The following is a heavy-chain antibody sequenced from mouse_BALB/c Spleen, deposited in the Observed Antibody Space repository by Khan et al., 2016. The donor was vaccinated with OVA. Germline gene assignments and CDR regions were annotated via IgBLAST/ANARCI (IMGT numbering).Heavy chain of an antibody. Sequence: EVQRVESGGDLVKPGGSLKLSCAASGFTFSTFGMSWVRQTPDKRLEWVATISTGGSYTYYPDIVKGRFIISRDNAKNTLDLQMSSLKSEDTAKYYCTRLAYYYDSEGFAYWGQGTLVTVAA. D-gene: IGHD1-1*01. CDR3: TRLAYYYDSEGFAY. CDR1: GFTFSTFG. CDR2: ISTGGSYT. V-gene: IGHV5-6*01. J-gene: IGHJ3*01.